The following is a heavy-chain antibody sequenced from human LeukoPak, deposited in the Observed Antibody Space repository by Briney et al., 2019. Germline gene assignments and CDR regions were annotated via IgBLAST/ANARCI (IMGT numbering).Heavy chain of an antibody. Sequence: GESLKISCQGSGYSFTSSWVGWVRQMPGKGLEWMGIIYPGDSDTRYSPSFQGQVTISADKSISTAYLQWSSLKASDTAMYYCARFSVGGTYYPNYWGQGTLVSVSS. CDR1: GYSFTSSW. J-gene: IGHJ4*02. D-gene: IGHD1-26*01. CDR3: ARFSVGGTYYPNY. V-gene: IGHV5-51*01. CDR2: IYPGDSDT.